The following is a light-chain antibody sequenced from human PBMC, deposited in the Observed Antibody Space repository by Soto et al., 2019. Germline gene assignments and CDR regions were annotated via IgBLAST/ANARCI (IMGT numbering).Light chain of an antibody. J-gene: IGKJ2*01. Sequence: EIVLTQSPGTLPLSPGERATLSCRASQSVSSNYLVWYQQKPGKAPRPLIYGASSRATGISDRFSDSGSGTDLTRTISSLDGEEFVGDFCHQYTTVPFSFG. V-gene: IGKV3-20*01. CDR1: QSVSSNY. CDR3: HQYTTVPFS. CDR2: GAS.